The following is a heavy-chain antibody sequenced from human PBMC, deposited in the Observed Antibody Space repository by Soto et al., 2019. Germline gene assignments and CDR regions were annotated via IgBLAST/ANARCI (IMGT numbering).Heavy chain of an antibody. CDR1: GGSFSGYY. D-gene: IGHD3-10*01. CDR3: ARVYYYGSGSSEHWFDP. Sequence: SETLSLTCAVYGGSFSGYYWSWIRQPPGKGLEWIGEINHSGSTNYNPSLKSRVTISVDTSKNQFSLKLSSVTAADTAVYYCARVYYYGSGSSEHWFDPWGKGTLVTVS. V-gene: IGHV4-34*01. J-gene: IGHJ5*02. CDR2: INHSGST.